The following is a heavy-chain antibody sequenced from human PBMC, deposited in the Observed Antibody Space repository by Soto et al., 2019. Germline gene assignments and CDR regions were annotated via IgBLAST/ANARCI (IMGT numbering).Heavy chain of an antibody. J-gene: IGHJ4*02. CDR3: ARSGDNYNVLDY. V-gene: IGHV3-11*06. Sequence: LRLSCVASGFTFSDYYMSWVRQAPGKGLEWLSYSSNSGTYTKYAGSVKGRFSISRDNAKNSLYLQINSLRGEDTAIYYCARSGDNYNVLDYWGQGTPVTVSS. CDR1: GFTFSDYY. D-gene: IGHD3-10*02. CDR2: SSNSGTYT.